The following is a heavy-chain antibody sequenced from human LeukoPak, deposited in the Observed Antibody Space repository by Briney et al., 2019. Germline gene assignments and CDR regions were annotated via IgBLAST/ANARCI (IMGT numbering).Heavy chain of an antibody. J-gene: IGHJ5*02. Sequence: ASVKVSCKASGYTFTSYDINWVRQATGQGLEWMGWMNPNSGNTGYAQKFQGRVTMTRNTSISTAYMELSSLRSEDTAVYYCARDTMIRNWFDPWGQGTLVTLSS. CDR3: ARDTMIRNWFDP. CDR1: GYTFTSYD. D-gene: IGHD3-22*01. CDR2: MNPNSGNT. V-gene: IGHV1-8*01.